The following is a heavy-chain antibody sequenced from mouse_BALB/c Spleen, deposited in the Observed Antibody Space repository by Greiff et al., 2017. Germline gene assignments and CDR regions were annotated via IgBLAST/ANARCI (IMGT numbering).Heavy chain of an antibody. CDR2: ISDGGSYT. V-gene: IGHV5-4*02. CDR1: GFTFSDYY. J-gene: IGHJ4*01. CDR3: ARGGNYAAMDY. Sequence: EVLLVESGGGLVKPGGSLKLSCAASGFTFSDYYMYWVRQTPEKRLEWVATISDGGSYTYYPDSVKGRFTISRDNAKNNLYLQMSSLKSEDTAMYYCARGGNYAAMDYWGQGTSVTVSS. D-gene: IGHD2-1*01.